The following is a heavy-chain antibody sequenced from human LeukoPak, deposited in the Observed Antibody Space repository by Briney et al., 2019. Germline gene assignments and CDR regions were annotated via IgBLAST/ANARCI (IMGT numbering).Heavy chain of an antibody. CDR3: ARIVGATYYFDY. J-gene: IGHJ4*02. CDR1: GGSISSYH. V-gene: IGHV4-59*01. CDR2: FYYSGST. D-gene: IGHD1-26*01. Sequence: SETLSLTCTVSGGSISSYHWMGLPQPPGKGLVGIRYFYYSGSTNYNHSLKSRVTISVDTTKNQFSLKLSSVTAADTAVYYCARIVGATYYFDYWGQRTLVTVPS.